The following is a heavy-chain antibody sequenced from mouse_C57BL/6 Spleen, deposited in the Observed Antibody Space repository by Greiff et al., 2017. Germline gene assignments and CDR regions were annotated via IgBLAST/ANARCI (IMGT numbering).Heavy chain of an antibody. Sequence: VQLQQSGPELVKPGASVKISCKASGYAFSSSWMNWVKQRPGKGLEWIGRIYPGDGDTNYNGKFKGKATLTADKSYSTAYMQLSSLTSEDSAVYFCAREGSFYYAMDYWGQGTSVTVSS. CDR3: AREGSFYYAMDY. J-gene: IGHJ4*01. V-gene: IGHV1-82*01. CDR2: IYPGDGDT. CDR1: GYAFSSSW.